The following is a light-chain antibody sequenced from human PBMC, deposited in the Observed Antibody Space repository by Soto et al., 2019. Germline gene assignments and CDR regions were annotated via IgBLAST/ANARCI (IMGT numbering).Light chain of an antibody. J-gene: IGLJ1*01. CDR2: DVS. CDR3: SSYTSSSTDV. CDR1: SSDVGGYNY. Sequence: QSVLTPPASVTGSPGETITISCTRTSSDVGGYNYVSWYQQHPGKAPKLMIYDVSNRPSGVSNRFSGSKSGNTASLTISGLQAEDEADYYCSSYTSSSTDVFGTGTKVTVL. V-gene: IGLV2-14*01.